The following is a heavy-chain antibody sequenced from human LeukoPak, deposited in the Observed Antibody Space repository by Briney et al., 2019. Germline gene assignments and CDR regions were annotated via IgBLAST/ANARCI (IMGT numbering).Heavy chain of an antibody. V-gene: IGHV4-61*01. CDR1: GYSISSGYY. CDR2: IYYSGST. Sequence: SETLSLTCAVSGYSISSGYYWGWIRQPPGKGLEWIGYIYYSGSTNYTPSLKSRVTISVDMSKNQFSLKLSSVTAADTAVYYCARYVWGSYPTFEDYWGQGTLVTVSS. CDR3: ARYVWGSYPTFEDY. J-gene: IGHJ4*02. D-gene: IGHD3-16*02.